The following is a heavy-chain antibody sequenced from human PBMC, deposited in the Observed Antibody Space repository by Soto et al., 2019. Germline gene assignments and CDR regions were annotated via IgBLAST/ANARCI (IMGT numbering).Heavy chain of an antibody. CDR3: AGGPEYCSSTSCYFGYRYYYMDV. CDR2: MNPNSGNT. D-gene: IGHD2-2*01. Sequence: QVQLVQSGAEVKKPGASVKVSCKASGYTFTSYDINWVRQATGQGLEWMGWMNPNSGNTGYAQKFQGRVTMTRNTSISTAYMELSSLRSEDTAVYYCAGGPEYCSSTSCYFGYRYYYMDVWGKGTTVTVSS. V-gene: IGHV1-8*01. CDR1: GYTFTSYD. J-gene: IGHJ6*03.